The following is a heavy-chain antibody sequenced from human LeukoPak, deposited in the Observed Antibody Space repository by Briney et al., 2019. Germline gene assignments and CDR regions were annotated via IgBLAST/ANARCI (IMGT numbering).Heavy chain of an antibody. J-gene: IGHJ4*02. Sequence: PGGSLRLSCAASGFTVSSNHMSWVRQAPGKGLEWVSVIYSGGSTYYADSVKGRFTISRHNSKNTLYLQMNSLRAEDTAVYYCASVAYDSSGYYYVPLYYFDYWGQGTLVTVSS. CDR1: GFTVSSNH. V-gene: IGHV3-53*04. D-gene: IGHD3-22*01. CDR2: IYSGGST. CDR3: ASVAYDSSGYYYVPLYYFDY.